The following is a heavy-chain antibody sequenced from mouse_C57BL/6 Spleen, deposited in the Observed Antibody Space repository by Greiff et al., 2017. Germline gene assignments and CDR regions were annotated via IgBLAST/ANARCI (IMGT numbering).Heavy chain of an antibody. J-gene: IGHJ4*01. CDR2: ISSGSSTI. CDR1: GFTFSDYG. D-gene: IGHD1-1*01. Sequence: DVKLVESGGGLVKPGGSLKLSCAASGFTFSDYGMHWVRQAPEKGLEWVAYISSGSSTIYYADTVKGRFTISRDNAKNTLFLQMTSLRSEDTAMYYCARDTTVVAPYYAMDYWGQGTSVTVSS. CDR3: ARDTTVVAPYYAMDY. V-gene: IGHV5-17*01.